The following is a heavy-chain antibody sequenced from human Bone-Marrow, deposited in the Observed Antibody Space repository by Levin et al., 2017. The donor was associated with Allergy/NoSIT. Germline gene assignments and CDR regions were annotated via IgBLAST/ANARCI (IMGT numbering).Heavy chain of an antibody. CDR1: GFSSSSYW. CDR3: ARANSGWSFSDYYYYYMDV. J-gene: IGHJ6*03. V-gene: IGHV3-74*01. CDR2: IDGDGMTT. D-gene: IGHD6-19*01. Sequence: LSLTCAASGFSSSSYWMHWVRQGPGKGLMWVARIDGDGMTTTYADFVKGRFTVSRDNAKETVLLQLNNLRVEDTAVYYCARANSGWSFSDYYYYYMDVWGKGTTVTVSS.